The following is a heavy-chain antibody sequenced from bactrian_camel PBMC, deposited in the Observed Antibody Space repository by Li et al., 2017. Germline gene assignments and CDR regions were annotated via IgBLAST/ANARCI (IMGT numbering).Heavy chain of an antibody. CDR1: GFSSFC. J-gene: IGHJ4*01. D-gene: IGHD3*01. V-gene: IGHV3S1*01. Sequence: HVQLVESGGGSVQAGGSLRLSCAVSGFSSFCMKWLRQAPGKEREGVAAMNTGGSRTYYADSVKGRFTISQDNAKNTMYLQMNSLRPEDTATYYCAAVRPLGGDVLREGGYRYWGQGTQVTVS. CDR3: AAVRPLGGDVLREGGYRY. CDR2: MNTGGSRT.